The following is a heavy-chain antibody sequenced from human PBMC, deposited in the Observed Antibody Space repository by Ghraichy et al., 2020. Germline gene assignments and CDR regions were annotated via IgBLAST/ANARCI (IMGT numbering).Heavy chain of an antibody. CDR1: GYTFGDYG. V-gene: IGHV3-49*03. Sequence: SLRLSCPASGYTFGDYGVSWFRQTPGKGLEWVGFIRTNPYGGTAEYAASVKGRFTISRDDSRSIAYLQMTSLKPEDSALYYCSRAILTGLKYYFDYWGQGTLVTVSS. CDR2: IRTNPYGGTA. CDR3: SRAILTGLKYYFDY. D-gene: IGHD3-9*01. J-gene: IGHJ4*02.